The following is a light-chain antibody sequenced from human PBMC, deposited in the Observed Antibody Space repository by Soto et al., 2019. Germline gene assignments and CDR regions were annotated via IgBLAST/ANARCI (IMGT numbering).Light chain of an antibody. J-gene: IGLJ3*02. Sequence: QLVLTQSPSASASLGASVKLTCTLSSRHSSYAIAWHQQQPEKGPRYLMILNSDGSHTKGDGIPDRFSGSSSGSERYLTISSLQSEDEADYYCQTWGTGIRVFGGGTKVTVL. CDR3: QTWGTGIRV. CDR2: LNSDGSH. V-gene: IGLV4-69*01. CDR1: SRHSSYA.